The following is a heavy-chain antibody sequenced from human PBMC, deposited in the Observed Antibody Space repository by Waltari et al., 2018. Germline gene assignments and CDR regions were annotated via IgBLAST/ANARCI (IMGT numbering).Heavy chain of an antibody. V-gene: IGHV4-34*01. CDR1: GGSFSGYY. D-gene: IGHD2-2*01. CDR3: ARGRGYCSSTSCPVGFDY. CDR2: INHSGRT. Sequence: QVQLQQWGAGLLKPSETLSLTCAVYGGSFSGYYWSWIRQPPGKGLEWIGEINHSGRTNDNPSLKGRGTISVETSKNQFSLKLSSVTAADTAVYYCARGRGYCSSTSCPVGFDYWGQGTLVTVSS. J-gene: IGHJ4*02.